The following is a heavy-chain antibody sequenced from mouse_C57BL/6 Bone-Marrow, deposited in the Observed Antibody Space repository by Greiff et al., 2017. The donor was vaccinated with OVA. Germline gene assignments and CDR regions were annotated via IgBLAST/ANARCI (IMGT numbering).Heavy chain of an antibody. V-gene: IGHV1-55*01. D-gene: IGHD1-1*01. J-gene: IGHJ1*03. CDR3: ARWDGSSPQWYFDV. Sequence: QVQLQQPGAELVKPGASVKMSCKASGYTFTSYWITWVKQRPGQGLEWIGDIYPGSGSTNYNEKFKSKATLTVDTSSSTAYMQLSSLTSEDSAVYYCARWDGSSPQWYFDVWGTGTTVTVSS. CDR1: GYTFTSYW. CDR2: IYPGSGST.